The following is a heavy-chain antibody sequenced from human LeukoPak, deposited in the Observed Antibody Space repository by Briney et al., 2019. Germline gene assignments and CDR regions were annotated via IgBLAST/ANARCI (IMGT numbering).Heavy chain of an antibody. Sequence: GGSLRLSCAASGFTVSSNYMSWVRQAPGKGLEWVSVIYSGGSTYYADSVKGRFTISRDNSKNTLYLQMNSLRAKDTAVYYCAREPLTNYDSSGPNAFEIWGQGTMVTVSS. CDR2: IYSGGST. CDR1: GFTVSSNY. V-gene: IGHV3-66*01. D-gene: IGHD3-22*01. J-gene: IGHJ3*02. CDR3: AREPLTNYDSSGPNAFEI.